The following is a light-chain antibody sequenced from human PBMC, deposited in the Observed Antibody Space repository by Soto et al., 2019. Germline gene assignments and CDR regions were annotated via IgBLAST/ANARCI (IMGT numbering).Light chain of an antibody. Sequence: DIPMTQSPSILSASVGGRVIITCRASQRLSSWSAWYQQKPGQAPKLLIFDTSNLASGVPSRFSGSGSGTEFTLTISSLHPDDFATYYCQQYDDYWTSGQGTKGDIK. V-gene: IGKV1-5*01. CDR3: QQYDDYWT. CDR2: DTS. J-gene: IGKJ1*01. CDR1: QRLSSW.